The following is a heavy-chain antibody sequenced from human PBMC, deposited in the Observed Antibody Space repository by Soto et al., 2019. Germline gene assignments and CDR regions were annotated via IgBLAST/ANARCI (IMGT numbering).Heavy chain of an antibody. V-gene: IGHV4-34*01. CDR2: INHSGST. J-gene: IGHJ5*02. CDR3: ARVDRINWFDP. CDR1: GGSFSGYY. Sequence: SETLSLTCAVYGGSFSGYYWSWIRQPPGKGLEWIGEINHSGSTNYNPSLKSRVTISVDTSKNQFSLKLSSVTAADTAVYYCARVDRINWFDPWGQGTPVTVSS.